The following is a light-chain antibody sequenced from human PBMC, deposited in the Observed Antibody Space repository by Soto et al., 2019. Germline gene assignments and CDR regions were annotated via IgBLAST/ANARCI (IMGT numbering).Light chain of an antibody. CDR2: DAS. CDR3: QQRSNWPPIT. J-gene: IGKJ5*01. V-gene: IGKV3-11*01. Sequence: EIVLTLSAAALSLTPGERATLSCRASQSVGSYLAWYQQKRGQAPRLLIYDASNRATGIPARFSGSGSGTDFTLTISSLEPEDFAVYYCQQRSNWPPITFGQGTRPEIK. CDR1: QSVGSY.